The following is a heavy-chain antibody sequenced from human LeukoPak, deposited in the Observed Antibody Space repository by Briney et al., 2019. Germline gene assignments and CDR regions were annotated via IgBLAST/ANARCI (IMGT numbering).Heavy chain of an antibody. CDR3: AKHSGGSWNYSRFDC. V-gene: IGHV3-23*01. D-gene: IGHD3-10*01. Sequence: GGSLRLSCAASGFTFSSYAMSWVRQAPEKGLEWVSGISGSGGSTYYADSVKGRFTISRDNSKNTLYVQMNSLRAEDTAVYFCAKHSGGSWNYSRFDCWGRGTLVTVSS. J-gene: IGHJ4*02. CDR1: GFTFSSYA. CDR2: ISGSGGST.